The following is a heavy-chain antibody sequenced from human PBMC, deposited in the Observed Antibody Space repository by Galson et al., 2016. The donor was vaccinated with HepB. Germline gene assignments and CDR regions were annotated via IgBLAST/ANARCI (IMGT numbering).Heavy chain of an antibody. J-gene: IGHJ3*02. V-gene: IGHV3-53*01. CDR1: GFTVSSNY. D-gene: IGHD3-16*02. CDR2: IYNGGNT. CDR3: ARGFRLGDLSSPRERDAFDM. Sequence: SLRLYCAASGFTVSSNYMNWVRQAPGKGLEWVSVIYNGGNTYYADSVKGRFTISRDNSKDTLYLQMNSLRAEDTAVYYCARGFRLGDLSSPRERDAFDMWGQGTMVTVSS.